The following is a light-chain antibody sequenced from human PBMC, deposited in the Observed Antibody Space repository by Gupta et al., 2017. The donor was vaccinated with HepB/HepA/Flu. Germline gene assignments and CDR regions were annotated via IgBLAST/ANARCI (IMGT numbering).Light chain of an antibody. CDR1: QSVSNS. CDR2: DAS. Sequence: EIVLTQSPATLSLSPGERATLSCRASQSVSNSLAWYQQKPGQAPRLLIYDASNRAAGIPARFSGSGSGADFTLTISSLEPEDFAVYYCQQGSNWAITFGGGTKVEIK. CDR3: QQGSNWAIT. V-gene: IGKV3-11*01. J-gene: IGKJ4*01.